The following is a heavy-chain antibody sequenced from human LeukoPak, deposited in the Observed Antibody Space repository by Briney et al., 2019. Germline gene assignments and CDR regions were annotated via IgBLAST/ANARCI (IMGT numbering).Heavy chain of an antibody. J-gene: IGHJ5*02. CDR1: GFTVSSNY. CDR2: IYSGGGT. D-gene: IGHD6-13*01. Sequence: GGSLRLSCAASGFTVSSNYMSWVRQAPGKGLEWVSVIYSGGGTYYADSVKDRFTISRDNSKNTLYLQMNSLRAEDTAVYYCAHSSSWYSWFDPWGQGILVTVSS. V-gene: IGHV3-66*01. CDR3: AHSSSWYSWFDP.